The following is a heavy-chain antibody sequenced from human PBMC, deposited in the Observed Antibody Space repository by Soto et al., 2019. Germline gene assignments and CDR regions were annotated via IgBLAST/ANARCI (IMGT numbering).Heavy chain of an antibody. Sequence: GGSLRLSCAASGFTFSSYSMNWVRQAPGKGLEWVSYISSSSSTIYYADSVKGRFTISRDNAKNSLYLRMNSLRDEDTAVYYCARVPSLTVADDAFDIWGQGTMVTVSS. CDR3: ARVPSLTVADDAFDI. V-gene: IGHV3-48*02. CDR1: GFTFSSYS. J-gene: IGHJ3*02. D-gene: IGHD6-19*01. CDR2: ISSSSSTI.